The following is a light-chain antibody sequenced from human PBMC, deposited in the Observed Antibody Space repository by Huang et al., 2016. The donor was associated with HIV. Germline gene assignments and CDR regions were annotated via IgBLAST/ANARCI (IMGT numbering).Light chain of an antibody. CDR2: AAS. V-gene: IGKV1-39*01. Sequence: DIQMTQSPSSLSASVGDRVIITCRASESSSRYLNWYQQTAGKAPKLLISAASTLQSGVPSRFSGSGSETDFTLTISSLQPEDFATYYCQQSYIVPLTFGGGTKVEIK. CDR3: QQSYIVPLT. J-gene: IGKJ4*01. CDR1: ESSSRY.